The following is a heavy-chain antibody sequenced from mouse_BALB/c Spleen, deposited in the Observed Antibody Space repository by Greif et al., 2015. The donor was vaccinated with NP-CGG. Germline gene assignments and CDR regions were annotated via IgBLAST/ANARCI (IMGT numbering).Heavy chain of an antibody. J-gene: IGHJ4*01. D-gene: IGHD2-3*01. V-gene: IGHV14-3*02. CDR2: IDPANGNT. Sequence: VQLQQPGAELVKPGASVKLSCTASGFNIKDTYMHWVKQRPEQGLEWIGRIDPANGNTKYDPKFQGKATITADTSSNTAYLQLSSLTSEDTAVYYCALYDGYPMDYWGQGTSVTVSP. CDR1: GFNIKDTY. CDR3: ALYDGYPMDY.